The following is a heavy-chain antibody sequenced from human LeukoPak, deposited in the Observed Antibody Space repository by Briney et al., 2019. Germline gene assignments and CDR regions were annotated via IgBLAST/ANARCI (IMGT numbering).Heavy chain of an antibody. V-gene: IGHV3-7*01. CDR3: ARGSSGYYCDHFQT. J-gene: IGHJ1*01. D-gene: IGHD3-22*01. CDR2: IKQDGIEE. CDR1: GFTFSNYR. Sequence: GGSLRLSCAASGFTFSNYRMTWGRQAPGKGLGRVAHIKQDGIEEYYVDSVEGRSTVSRDNTKNSLFLQMHSLRDEDTAVYYCARGSSGYYCDHFQTWGQGSLVTVSS.